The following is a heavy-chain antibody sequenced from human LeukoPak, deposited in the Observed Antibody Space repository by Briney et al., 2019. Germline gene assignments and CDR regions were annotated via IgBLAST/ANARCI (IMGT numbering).Heavy chain of an antibody. CDR2: INSNGGNT. Sequence: GGSLRLSCVASGFAFGRYALHWVRQVPGMGLEHVSAINSNGGNTYYAHSVKGRFSISRDNSKKTLYLQMDSLRGEDMAVYYCASTYDYDTTGHYSFDYWGQGTLVTVTS. V-gene: IGHV3-64*01. J-gene: IGHJ4*02. D-gene: IGHD3-22*01. CDR1: GFAFGRYA. CDR3: ASTYDYDTTGHYSFDY.